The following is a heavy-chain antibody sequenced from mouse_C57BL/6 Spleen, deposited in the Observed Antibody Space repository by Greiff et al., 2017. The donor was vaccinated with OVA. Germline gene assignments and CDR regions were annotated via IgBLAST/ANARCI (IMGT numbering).Heavy chain of an antibody. Sequence: VQVVESGPGLVAPSQSLSITCTVSGFSLTSYGVHWVRQPPGKGLEWLVVIWSDGSTTYNSALKPRLSISKDNSKSQFFLKMNSLHTHDTAMYYCARHGLPLLGHFDVWGTGTTVTVSS. D-gene: IGHD2-1*01. V-gene: IGHV2-6-1*01. CDR1: GFSLTSYG. CDR3: ARHGLPLLGHFDV. CDR2: IWSDGST. J-gene: IGHJ1*03.